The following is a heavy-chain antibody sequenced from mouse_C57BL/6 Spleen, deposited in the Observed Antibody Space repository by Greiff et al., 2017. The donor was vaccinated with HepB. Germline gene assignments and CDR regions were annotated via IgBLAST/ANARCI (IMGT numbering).Heavy chain of an antibody. D-gene: IGHD2-4*01. Sequence: QVQLQQPGAELVKPGASVKMSCKASGYTFTSYWITWVKQRPGQGLEWIGDIYPGSGSTNYNEKFKSKATLTVDTSSSTAYMQLSSLTSEDSAVYYCARPVYYDYDANWYFDVWGTGTTVTVSS. CDR1: GYTFTSYW. CDR2: IYPGSGST. J-gene: IGHJ1*03. V-gene: IGHV1-55*01. CDR3: ARPVYYDYDANWYFDV.